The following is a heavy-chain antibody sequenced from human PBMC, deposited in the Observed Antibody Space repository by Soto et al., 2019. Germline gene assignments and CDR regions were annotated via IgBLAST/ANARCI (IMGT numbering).Heavy chain of an antibody. J-gene: IGHJ4*02. CDR3: TRAASIDAAGKGFDY. Sequence: EVQLVESGGGLVKPGGSLRLSCAASGFTFSNAWMNWVRQAPGKGLEWVGGIKSKTDGGTTDYAATVKGRFTISRDDSKNTLSLQMNRLKTEDTAVYYCTRAASIDAAGKGFDYWGQGTLVTVSS. CDR2: IKSKTDGGTT. D-gene: IGHD6-13*01. V-gene: IGHV3-15*07. CDR1: GFTFSNAW.